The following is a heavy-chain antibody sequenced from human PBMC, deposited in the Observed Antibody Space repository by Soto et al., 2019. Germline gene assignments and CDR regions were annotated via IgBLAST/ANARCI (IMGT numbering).Heavy chain of an antibody. CDR2: ITSSSSTT. J-gene: IGHJ5*02. D-gene: IGHD1-26*01. V-gene: IGHV3-48*01. CDR3: ARDVGGTALSP. Sequence: SLRLSCAASGFTFSTYSMSWVRQAPGKGLEWISFITSSSSTTYYADSVKGRFTISRDNAKNSLFLQMNSLRGEDTAMYYCARDVGGTALSPWGQGTLVTVSS. CDR1: GFTFSTYS.